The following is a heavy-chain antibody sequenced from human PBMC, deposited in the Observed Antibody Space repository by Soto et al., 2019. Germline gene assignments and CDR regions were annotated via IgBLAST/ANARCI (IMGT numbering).Heavy chain of an antibody. CDR1: GFSLGTYGVG. J-gene: IGHJ2*01. D-gene: IGHD1-26*01. CDR2: IYWDDDK. CDR3: AHRGGGIVDWYFDL. V-gene: IGHV2-5*02. Sequence: QITLNESGPTLVKPTQTLTLTCTFSGFSLGTYGVGVGWIRQPPGKALEWLALIYWDDDKRYSPSLKSRLTLTKHTSKRQVFLTLTNMDPVDTATYYCAHRGGGIVDWYFDLWGRGTPVIVSS.